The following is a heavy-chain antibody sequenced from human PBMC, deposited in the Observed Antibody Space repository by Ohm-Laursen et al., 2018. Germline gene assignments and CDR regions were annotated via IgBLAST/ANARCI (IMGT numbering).Heavy chain of an antibody. CDR3: ARDGGNWNFDF. V-gene: IGHV1-46*01. Sequence: SVKVSCNASGYTFTHDYIHWVRQAPGQGLEWIGIIRFGSGSTTYTQKIQDRVTMTRDTSTSTVYMEVSSLRSEDTAMYYCARDGGNWNFDFWGQGTLVAVSS. CDR2: IRFGSGST. D-gene: IGHD1-1*01. CDR1: GYTFTHDY. J-gene: IGHJ4*02.